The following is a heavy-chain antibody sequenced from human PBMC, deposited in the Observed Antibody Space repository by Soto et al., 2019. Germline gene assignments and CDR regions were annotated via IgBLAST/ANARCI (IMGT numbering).Heavy chain of an antibody. CDR3: ARDPAPMIVVVIPTFDY. D-gene: IGHD3-22*01. V-gene: IGHV3-33*01. Sequence: GGSLRLSCAASGFTFSSYGMHWVRQAPGKGLEWVAVIWYDGSNKYYADSVKGRFTISRDNSKNTLYLQMNSLRAEDTAVYYCARDPAPMIVVVIPTFDYWGQGTLVTAPQ. J-gene: IGHJ4*02. CDR2: IWYDGSNK. CDR1: GFTFSSYG.